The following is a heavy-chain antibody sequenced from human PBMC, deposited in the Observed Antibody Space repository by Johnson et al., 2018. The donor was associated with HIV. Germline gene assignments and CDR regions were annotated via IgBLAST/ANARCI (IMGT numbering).Heavy chain of an antibody. Sequence: VQLVESGGGVVQPGRSLRLSCAASGFTFNPYGIHWVRQAPGKGLEWVSLINWDGDSTYYADSVKGRFTISRDNGKNSLYLQMNSLRVEDTALYYCARENYYNFPRDACDIWGQGTMVTVSP. CDR1: GFTFNPYG. CDR3: ARENYYNFPRDACDI. D-gene: IGHD3-3*01. J-gene: IGHJ3*02. V-gene: IGHV3-43D*03. CDR2: INWDGDST.